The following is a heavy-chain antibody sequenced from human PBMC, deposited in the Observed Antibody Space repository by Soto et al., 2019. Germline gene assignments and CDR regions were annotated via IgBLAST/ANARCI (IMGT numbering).Heavy chain of an antibody. CDR2: IWYDGSNK. V-gene: IGHV3-33*01. D-gene: IGHD1-7*01. CDR1: GFTFSRYG. CDR3: ARDPTETNYYYYYMDV. Sequence: QVQLVESGGGVVQPGRSLRLSCAASGFTFSRYGMHWVRQAPGKGLEWVAVIWYDGSNKYYEDFVKGRFTISRDNSKNTLYLQMNSLRAEDMAVYYCARDPTETNYYYYYMDVWGKGTTVTVSS. J-gene: IGHJ6*03.